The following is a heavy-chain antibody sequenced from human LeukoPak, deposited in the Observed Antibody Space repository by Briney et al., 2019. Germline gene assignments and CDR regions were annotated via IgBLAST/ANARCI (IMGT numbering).Heavy chain of an antibody. CDR2: ISPNSGGT. CDR3: ARVDSSGWYGPAPYYFDY. CDR1: GYTFTGYY. Sequence: GASVKVSCKASGYTFTGYYMHWVRQAPGQGLEWMGWISPNSGGTNYAQKFQGRVTMTRDTSISTAYMELSRLRSDDTAVYYCARVDSSGWYGPAPYYFDYWGQGTLVTVSS. V-gene: IGHV1-2*02. D-gene: IGHD6-19*01. J-gene: IGHJ4*02.